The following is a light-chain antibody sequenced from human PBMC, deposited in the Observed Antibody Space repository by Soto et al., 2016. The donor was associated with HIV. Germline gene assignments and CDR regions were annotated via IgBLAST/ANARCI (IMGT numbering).Light chain of an antibody. V-gene: IGLV3-21*02. CDR2: DDR. J-gene: IGLJ2*01. CDR1: NIGTKS. Sequence: SYVLTQPPSVSVAPGETARITCGGNNIGTKSVHWYQQRPGQAPVLVVYDDRDRPSGIPERFSGSNSGNTATLTISRVEAGDEADYYCQVWDRSSDHVVFGGGTKLTV. CDR3: QVWDRSSDHVV.